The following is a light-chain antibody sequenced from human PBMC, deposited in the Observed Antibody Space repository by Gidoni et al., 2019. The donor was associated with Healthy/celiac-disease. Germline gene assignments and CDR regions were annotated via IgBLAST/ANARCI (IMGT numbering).Light chain of an antibody. CDR2: WAS. J-gene: IGKJ1*01. Sequence: DIVMTQSPDSLAVSLGERATINCQSSQSVVYSSNNKNYLAWYQQKPGQPPKLLIYWASTRESGVPDRFSGSGSGTDFTLTISSLQAEDVAVYYCQQYYSTWTFGQGTKVEIK. V-gene: IGKV4-1*01. CDR1: QSVVYSSNNKNY. CDR3: QQYYSTWT.